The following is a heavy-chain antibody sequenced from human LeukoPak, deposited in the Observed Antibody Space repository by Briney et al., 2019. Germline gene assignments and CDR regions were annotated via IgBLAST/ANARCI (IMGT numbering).Heavy chain of an antibody. Sequence: ASVKVSCKASGYTLNALSIHWVRQAPGKGLEWMGGLDLVDGETIYAQRFQGRVTMTEDTSTDTAYLDLRSLRSDDTAVYYCTTSRRFYYGSGTFQYWGLGTLLTVSS. J-gene: IGHJ1*01. CDR2: LDLVDGET. CDR1: GYTLNALS. V-gene: IGHV1-24*01. D-gene: IGHD3-10*01. CDR3: TTSRRFYYGSGTFQY.